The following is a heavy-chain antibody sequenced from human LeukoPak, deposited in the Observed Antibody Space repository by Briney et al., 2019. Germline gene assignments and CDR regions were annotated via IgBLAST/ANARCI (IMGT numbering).Heavy chain of an antibody. V-gene: IGHV3-7*01. Sequence: GGSLRLSCTVSGITFSRYWMSWVRQAPGKGLEWVANINQDGNRENYVDSVKGRFSISRGNAKNSLFLQMHSLRAEDTAVYYCATTFPYCSDGTCALGGQGTLVTVSS. J-gene: IGHJ4*02. CDR2: INQDGNRE. D-gene: IGHD2-15*01. CDR1: GITFSRYW. CDR3: ATTFPYCSDGTCAL.